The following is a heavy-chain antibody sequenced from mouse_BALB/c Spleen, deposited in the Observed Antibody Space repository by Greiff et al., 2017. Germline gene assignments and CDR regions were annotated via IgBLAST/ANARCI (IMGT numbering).Heavy chain of an antibody. J-gene: IGHJ4*01. CDR1: GYSITSGYY. CDR2: ISYDGSN. V-gene: IGHV3-6*02. CDR3: AEYYGSRDYAMDY. D-gene: IGHD1-1*01. Sequence: EVKLMESGPGLVKPSQSLSLTCSVTGYSITSGYYWNWIRQFPGNKLEWMGYISYDGSNNYNPSLKNRISITRDTSKNQFFLKLNSVTTEDTATYYCAEYYGSRDYAMDYWGQGTSVTVSS.